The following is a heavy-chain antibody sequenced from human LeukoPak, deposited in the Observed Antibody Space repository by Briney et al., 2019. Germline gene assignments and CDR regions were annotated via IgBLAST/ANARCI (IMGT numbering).Heavy chain of an antibody. Sequence: GGSLRLSCAASGFTFSSYAMSRVRQAPGKGLEWVSAISGSGGSTYYADSVKGRFTISRDSSKNTLYLQMNSLRPEDTAVYYCARDPYTSSWYWAFDIWGQGTMVTVSS. CDR1: GFTFSSYA. CDR2: ISGSGGST. V-gene: IGHV3-23*01. J-gene: IGHJ3*02. D-gene: IGHD6-13*01. CDR3: ARDPYTSSWYWAFDI.